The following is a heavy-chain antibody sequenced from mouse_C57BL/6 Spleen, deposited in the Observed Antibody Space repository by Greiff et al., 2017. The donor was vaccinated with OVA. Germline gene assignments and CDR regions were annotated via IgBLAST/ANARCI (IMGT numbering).Heavy chain of an antibody. D-gene: IGHD1-1*01. V-gene: IGHV5-12*01. Sequence: EVKLLESGGGLVQPGGSLKLSCAASGFTFSDYYMYWVRQTPEKRLEWVAYISNGGGSTYYPDTVKGRFTLSRDNAKNTLYLQMSRLKSYETAMYCCARRGYYGSFDDWGQGTTLTVSS. J-gene: IGHJ2*01. CDR3: ARRGYYGSFDD. CDR2: ISNGGGST. CDR1: GFTFSDYY.